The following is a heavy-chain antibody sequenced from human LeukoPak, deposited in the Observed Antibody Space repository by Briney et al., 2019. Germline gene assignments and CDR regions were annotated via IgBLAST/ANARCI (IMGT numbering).Heavy chain of an antibody. D-gene: IGHD1-26*01. V-gene: IGHV3-7*05. Sequence: GGSLRLSCAASRVILRHSWLSWVRQAPGRGLECVANIDQDGSEKYYVDSVKGRFTISRDNAKNSLYLEMNSLRAQDTALYYCARAVEHDVDYWGQGTLVTVSS. CDR1: RVILRHSW. J-gene: IGHJ4*02. CDR3: ARAVEHDVDY. CDR2: IDQDGSEK.